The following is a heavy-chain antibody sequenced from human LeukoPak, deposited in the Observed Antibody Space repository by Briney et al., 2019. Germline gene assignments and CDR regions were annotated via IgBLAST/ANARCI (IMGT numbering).Heavy chain of an antibody. Sequence: EALSPNCTVFGGFISSFTRRSYFWAWIRQAPGKGAELIGNVYYTGRTYSNPSLRSRVTVSVDTAKNQFSLRLSSVTAADTAVYYCARHLLGRGADYYFFYLDVWGKGTTVTVSS. CDR1: GGFISSFTRRSYF. J-gene: IGHJ6*03. CDR3: ARHLLGRGADYYFFYLDV. CDR2: VYYTGRT. D-gene: IGHD1-26*01. V-gene: IGHV4-39*01.